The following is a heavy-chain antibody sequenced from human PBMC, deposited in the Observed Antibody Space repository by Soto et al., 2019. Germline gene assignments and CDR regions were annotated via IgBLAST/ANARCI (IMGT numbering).Heavy chain of an antibody. CDR2: LDPIVGTA. CDR1: GGTFSSYA. Sequence: SVKVSCKASGGTFSSYAISWVRQAPGQGLEWMGGLDPIVGTANYAQKFQGRVTVTEDESTDTAYMELSSLRYDDTAVYYCATGDSRSLLDYWSQGTLVTVS. D-gene: IGHD3-22*01. J-gene: IGHJ4*01. CDR3: ATGDSRSLLDY. V-gene: IGHV1-69*13.